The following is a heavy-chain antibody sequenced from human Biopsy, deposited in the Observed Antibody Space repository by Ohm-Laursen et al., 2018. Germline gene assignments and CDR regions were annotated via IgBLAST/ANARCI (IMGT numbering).Heavy chain of an antibody. J-gene: IGHJ2*01. CDR3: ARHAPSYSGSYWRYFDL. CDR2: IYYNGSS. CDR1: GGSVSSGSHY. Sequence: GTLSLTCAVSGGSVSSGSHYWSWIRQPPGKGLEWIGFIYYNGSSKYNPSLKSRVTISVDTSMNHLSLRLTSVTAADTAVYYCARHAPSYSGSYWRYFDLWGRGTLVTVSS. V-gene: IGHV4-61*03. D-gene: IGHD1-26*01.